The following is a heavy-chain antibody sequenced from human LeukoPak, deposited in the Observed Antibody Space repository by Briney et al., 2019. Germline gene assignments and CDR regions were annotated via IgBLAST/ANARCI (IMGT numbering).Heavy chain of an antibody. CDR2: INHSGST. D-gene: IGHD3-10*01. J-gene: IGHJ4*02. CDR3: ARSRGVKDY. Sequence: SETLSLTCAVYGGSFSGYYWSWIRQPPGKGLEWIGEINHSGSTNYNPSLKSRVTISVDTSKNQFSLKLSSVTAADTAVYYCARSRGVKDYWGQGTLVTVPS. CDR1: GGSFSGYY. V-gene: IGHV4-34*01.